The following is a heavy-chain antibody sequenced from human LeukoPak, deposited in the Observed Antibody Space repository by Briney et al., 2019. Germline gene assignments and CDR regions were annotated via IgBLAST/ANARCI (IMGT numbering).Heavy chain of an antibody. CDR1: GFTFDDYA. D-gene: IGHD3-9*01. CDR3: AKFPYYDILTGYFDY. V-gene: IGHV3-9*01. CDR2: ISLNRGSI. Sequence: PGGCLRLSFSASGFTFDDYAMHSVRQAPGKGLGWVSGISLNRGSISYADSVRVRFTISRDNAKNSLYMQMNSLRAEDTALYYCAKFPYYDILTGYFDYWGQGTLVTVSS. J-gene: IGHJ4*02.